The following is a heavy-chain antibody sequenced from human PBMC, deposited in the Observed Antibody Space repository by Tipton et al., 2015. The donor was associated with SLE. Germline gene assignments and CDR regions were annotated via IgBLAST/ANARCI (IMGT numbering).Heavy chain of an antibody. J-gene: IGHJ5*02. CDR1: GGSISSYY. V-gene: IGHV4-4*08. Sequence: TLSLTCTVSGGSISSYYWSWIRQSPGKGLEWIGYIYTSGSTNYNPSLKSRVTISADTSKNQFSLKLSPVTAADTAVYYCASGGYGSGSHYLGGWFDPWGRGTLVTVSS. CDR2: IYTSGST. CDR3: ASGGYGSGSHYLGGWFDP. D-gene: IGHD3-10*01.